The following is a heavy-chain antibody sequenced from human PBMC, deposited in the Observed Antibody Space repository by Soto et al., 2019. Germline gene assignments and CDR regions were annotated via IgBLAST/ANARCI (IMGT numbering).Heavy chain of an antibody. V-gene: IGHV3-23*01. CDR3: AKDRRGAYCSGGTCYSPDY. Sequence: EVQLWESGGGFVQPGGSLRLSCAVSGFTFSSYVMSWVRQAPGKGLEWVPAISGTGGTYYADSVKGRFTISRDNSKNALYLQMNSLRDEDTAVYYCAKDRRGAYCSGGTCYSPDYWGQGTLVIVSS. J-gene: IGHJ4*02. CDR1: GFTFSSYV. CDR2: ISGTGGT. D-gene: IGHD2-15*01.